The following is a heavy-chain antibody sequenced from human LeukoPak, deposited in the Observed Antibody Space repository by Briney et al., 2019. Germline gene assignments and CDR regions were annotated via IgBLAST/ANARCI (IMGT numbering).Heavy chain of an antibody. CDR2: IKQDGSEK. CDR3: ARAKYDFWSGPHYFDY. J-gene: IGHJ4*02. V-gene: IGHV3-7*01. D-gene: IGHD3-3*01. CDR1: GFTFSSYW. Sequence: GGSLRLSCAASGFTFSSYWMSWVRQAPGKGLEWVANIKQDGSEKYYVDSVKGRFTISRDNAKNSLYLQMNSLRAEDTAVYYCARAKYDFWSGPHYFDYWGQGTLVTASS.